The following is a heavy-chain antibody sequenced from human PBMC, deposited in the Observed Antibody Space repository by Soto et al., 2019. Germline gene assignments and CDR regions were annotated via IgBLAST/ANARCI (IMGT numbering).Heavy chain of an antibody. D-gene: IGHD3-10*01. CDR3: ARGISPSAEHGFDT. J-gene: IGHJ5*02. CDR2: ISYDGSNK. Sequence: RLSRAAYGFTFSSYAMHWVRQAPGKGLDWVAVISYDGSNKYYADSVKGRFTISRDNSKNTLYLQMNSLRAEDTAVYYCARGISPSAEHGFDTLGQGTLVTVSS. CDR1: GFTFSSYA. V-gene: IGHV3-30*01.